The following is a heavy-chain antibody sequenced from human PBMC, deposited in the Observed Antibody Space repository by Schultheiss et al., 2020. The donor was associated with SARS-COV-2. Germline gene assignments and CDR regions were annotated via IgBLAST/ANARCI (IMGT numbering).Heavy chain of an antibody. J-gene: IGHJ6*03. D-gene: IGHD6-13*01. V-gene: IGHV4-39*07. CDR1: GGSISSSSYY. CDR2: IYYSGST. Sequence: SETLSLTCTVSGGSISSSSYYWGWIRQPPGKGLEWIGYIYYSGSTYYNPSLKSRVTISVETSKNQFSLKLNSVTAADTAVYYCARDLYSSSFYYMDVWGKGTTVTVSS. CDR3: ARDLYSSSFYYMDV.